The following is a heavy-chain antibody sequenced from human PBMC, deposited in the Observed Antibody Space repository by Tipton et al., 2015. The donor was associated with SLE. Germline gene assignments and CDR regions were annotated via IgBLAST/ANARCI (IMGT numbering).Heavy chain of an antibody. CDR2: IYYSGST. D-gene: IGHD3-3*01. CDR3: ARTGYDFWSASNWFDP. V-gene: IGHV4-31*03. Sequence: TLSLTCTVSGGSNSSGGYYWIWIRQHPFKGLEWIGYIYYSGSTYYNPSLKSRVTISVDASKKQFSLKLSSVTAADTAVYYCARTGYDFWSASNWFDPWGQGTLVTVSS. J-gene: IGHJ5*02. CDR1: GGSNSSGGYY.